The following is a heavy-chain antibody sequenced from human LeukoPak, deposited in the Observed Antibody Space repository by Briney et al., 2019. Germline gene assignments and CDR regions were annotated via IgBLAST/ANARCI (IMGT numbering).Heavy chain of an antibody. CDR1: GYTLTELS. J-gene: IGHJ4*02. D-gene: IGHD3-16*01. Sequence: ASVKVSCKVSGYTLTELSMHWVRQAPGKGLEWMGGFDPEDGETLYAQRFQGRVTMTRDTSTSTVYMELSSLRSEDTAVYYCARDLEGGYYFDYWGQGTLVTVSS. V-gene: IGHV1-24*01. CDR3: ARDLEGGYYFDY. CDR2: FDPEDGET.